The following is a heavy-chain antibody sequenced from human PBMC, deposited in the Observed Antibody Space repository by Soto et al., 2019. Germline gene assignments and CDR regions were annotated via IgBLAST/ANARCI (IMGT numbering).Heavy chain of an antibody. J-gene: IGHJ6*02. Sequence: GGSLRLSCAASGFTFSNAWMNWVRQAPGKGLEWVGRIKSKTDGGTTDYAAPVKGRFTISRDDSKNTLYLQMNSLKTEDTAVYYCTTESIAAAIGLGMDVWGQGTTVTVSS. CDR1: GFTFSNAW. CDR3: TTESIAAAIGLGMDV. CDR2: IKSKTDGGTT. V-gene: IGHV3-15*07. D-gene: IGHD6-13*01.